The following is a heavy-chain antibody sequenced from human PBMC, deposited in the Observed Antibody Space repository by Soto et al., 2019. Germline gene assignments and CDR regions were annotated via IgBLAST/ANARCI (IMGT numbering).Heavy chain of an antibody. CDR1: GFTFSTYE. Sequence: EVQLVESGGGLVQPGGSLRLSCAASGFTFSTYEFNWVRQAPGRGLEWISYISVSGNIIKYADSVQGRFTISRDNAESSLHLHMSSLGVDDTAVYFCVRDTMRASAAASLDYWGQGTQVIVSS. V-gene: IGHV3-48*03. CDR3: VRDTMRASAAASLDY. CDR2: ISVSGNII. D-gene: IGHD6-13*01. J-gene: IGHJ4*02.